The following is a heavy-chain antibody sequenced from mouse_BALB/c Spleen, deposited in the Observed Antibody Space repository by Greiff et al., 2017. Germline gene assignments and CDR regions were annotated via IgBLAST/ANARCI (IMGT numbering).Heavy chain of an antibody. J-gene: IGHJ4*01. CDR2: IDPENGDT. CDR3: NARGRWRAMDY. Sequence: EVQLQQSGAELVRSGASVKLSCTASGFNIKDYYMHWVKQRPEQGLEWIGWIDPENGDTEYAPKFQGKATMTADTSSNTAYLQLSSRTSEGTAVYYCNARGRWRAMDYWGQGTSVTVSA. D-gene: IGHD1-1*02. CDR1: GFNIKDYY. V-gene: IGHV14-4*02.